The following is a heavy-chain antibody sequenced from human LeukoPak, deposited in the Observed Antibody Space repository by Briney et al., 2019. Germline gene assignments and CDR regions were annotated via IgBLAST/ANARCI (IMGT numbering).Heavy chain of an antibody. D-gene: IGHD2-21*01. CDR3: AHRSGDFDYFDY. CDR1: GFSLSASGVG. Sequence: ESGPTLVKPTQTLTLTCTFSGFSLSASGVGVAWIRQPPGKALEWLVFIYWNDDKRYSPSLKSRLTITKDTSKNQVFLTMTNMDPVDTATYYCAHRSGDFDYFDYWGQGTLVTVSS. V-gene: IGHV2-5*01. CDR2: IYWNDDK. J-gene: IGHJ4*02.